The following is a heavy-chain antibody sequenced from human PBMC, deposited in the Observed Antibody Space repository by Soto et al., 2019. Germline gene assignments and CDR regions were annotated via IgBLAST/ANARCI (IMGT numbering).Heavy chain of an antibody. V-gene: IGHV1-69*08. CDR1: GGTFSSYT. D-gene: IGHD3-10*01. CDR3: ARDRMVRGGNLRDV. J-gene: IGHJ6*02. Sequence: QVQLVQSGAEVKKPGSSVKVSCKASGGTFSSYTISWVRQAPGQGLEWMGRIIPILGIANYAQKFQGRVTXXAXKXXSTAYMELSSLRSEDTAVYYCARDRMVRGGNLRDVWGQGTTVTVSS. CDR2: IIPILGIA.